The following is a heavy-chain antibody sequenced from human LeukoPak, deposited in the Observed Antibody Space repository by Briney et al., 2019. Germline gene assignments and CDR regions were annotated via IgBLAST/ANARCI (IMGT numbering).Heavy chain of an antibody. Sequence: SETLSLTCAVAGYSIRNGDYWGWIRQSPGKGLEWIASMYNSVSIHYNPSLKSRVTILVDTSKNEFSLKMRSVNAADTAVYYCARNSSSGFFDYWGQGTLATVSS. CDR3: ARNSSSGFFDY. J-gene: IGHJ4*02. V-gene: IGHV4-38-2*01. CDR2: MYNSVSI. CDR1: GYSIRNGDY. D-gene: IGHD6-6*01.